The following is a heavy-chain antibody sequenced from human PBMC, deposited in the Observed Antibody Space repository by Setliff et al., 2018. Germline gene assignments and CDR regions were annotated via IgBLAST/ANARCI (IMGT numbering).Heavy chain of an antibody. CDR3: ARGGTFRYFDY. V-gene: IGHV4-59*01. D-gene: IGHD5-12*01. CDR2: VYYSGIA. CDR1: GGSISTYY. J-gene: IGHJ4*02. Sequence: SETLSLTCTVSGGSISTYYWSWIRQPPGKGLERIGYVYYSGIANYSPSLKSRLTISVDTSKNQFSLKLRSVTAADTAVYYCARGGTFRYFDYWGQGTPVTVS.